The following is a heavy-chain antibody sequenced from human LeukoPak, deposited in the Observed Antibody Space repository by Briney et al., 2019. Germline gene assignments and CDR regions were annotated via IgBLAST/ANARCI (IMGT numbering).Heavy chain of an antibody. J-gene: IGHJ4*02. V-gene: IGHV1-69*04. CDR1: GGTFSSYA. CDR2: IIPILGIA. CDR3: ARSPPAIAVAGTXDY. D-gene: IGHD6-19*01. Sequence: SVKVSCKASGGTFSSYAISWVRQAPGQGLEWMGRIIPILGIANYAQKFQGRVTITADKSTSTAYMELSSLRSEDTAVYYCARSPPAIAVAGTXDYWGQGTLVTVSS.